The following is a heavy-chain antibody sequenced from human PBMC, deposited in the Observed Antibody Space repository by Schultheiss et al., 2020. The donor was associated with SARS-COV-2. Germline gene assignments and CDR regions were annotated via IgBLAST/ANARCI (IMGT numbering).Heavy chain of an antibody. Sequence: GESLKISCQVSGYSFTSYWIGWVRQMPGKGLEWMGIIYPGDSDTRYSPSFQGQVTISADKSISTAYLQWSSLKASDTAMYYCARHDTAMVYPYYYYGMDVWGQGTTVTVSS. V-gene: IGHV5-51*01. CDR3: ARHDTAMVYPYYYYGMDV. CDR1: GYSFTSYW. J-gene: IGHJ6*02. D-gene: IGHD5-18*01. CDR2: IYPGDSDT.